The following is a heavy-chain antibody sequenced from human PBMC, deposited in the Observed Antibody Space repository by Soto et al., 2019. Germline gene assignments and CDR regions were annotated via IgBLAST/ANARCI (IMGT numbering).Heavy chain of an antibody. V-gene: IGHV3-30*18. D-gene: IGHD2-15*01. CDR2: ISYDGSNK. CDR1: GFTFSSYG. J-gene: IGHJ6*02. Sequence: PGGSLRLSCAASGFTFSSYGMHWVRQAPGKGLEWVAVISYDGSNKYYADSVKGRFTISRDNSKNTLYLQMNSLRAEDTAVYYCAKSRYCSGGSCYSYYYYYYGMDVWGQGTTVTVSS. CDR3: AKSRYCSGGSCYSYYYYYYGMDV.